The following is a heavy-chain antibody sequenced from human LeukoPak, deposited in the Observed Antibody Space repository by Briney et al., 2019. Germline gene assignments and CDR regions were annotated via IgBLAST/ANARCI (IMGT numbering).Heavy chain of an antibody. V-gene: IGHV3-48*01. CDR1: GFTFSSYS. J-gene: IGHJ4*02. CDR2: ISSSSSTI. D-gene: IGHD2-2*01. Sequence: PGGSLRLSCAASGFTFSSYSMNWVRQAPGKGLEWVSYISSSSSTIYYADSVKGRFTISRDNAKNSVYLQMNSLRAEDTAVYYCARATKYQLPHFDYWGQGTLVTVSS. CDR3: ARATKYQLPHFDY.